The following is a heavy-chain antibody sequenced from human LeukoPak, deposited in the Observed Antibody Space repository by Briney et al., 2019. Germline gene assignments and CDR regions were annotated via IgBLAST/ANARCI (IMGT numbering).Heavy chain of an antibody. CDR3: ARGRRWRYCSSTSCPERNSYYYGMDV. D-gene: IGHD2-2*01. J-gene: IGHJ6*02. CDR2: IYYSGST. CDR1: GGSISSGGYY. V-gene: IGHV4-31*03. Sequence: QSSETLSLTCTVSGGSISSGGYYWSWIRQHPGKGLEWIGYIYYSGSTYYNPSLKSRVTISVDTSKNQFSLKLSSVTAADTAVYYCARGRRWRYCSSTSCPERNSYYYGMDVWGQGTTVTVSS.